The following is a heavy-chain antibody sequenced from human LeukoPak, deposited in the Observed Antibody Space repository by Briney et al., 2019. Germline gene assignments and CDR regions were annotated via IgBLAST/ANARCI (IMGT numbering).Heavy chain of an antibody. CDR3: ARDSHPGYSNI. CDR2: IKQDGSGK. D-gene: IGHD6-13*01. V-gene: IGHV3-7*03. Sequence: PGGSLRLSCAASGFTFSSYWMSWVRQAPGKGLEWVANIKQDGSGKHYVDSVKGRFTISRDNAKNSLFLQMNSLRAEDTAVYYCARDSHPGYSNIWGQGTLVTVSS. CDR1: GFTFSSYW. J-gene: IGHJ4*02.